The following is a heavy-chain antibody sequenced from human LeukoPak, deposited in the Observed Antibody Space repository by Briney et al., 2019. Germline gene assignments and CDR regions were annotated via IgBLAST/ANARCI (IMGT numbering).Heavy chain of an antibody. CDR2: ISAYNGNT. V-gene: IGHV1-18*01. D-gene: IGHD3-22*01. CDR1: GYTFTSYG. Sequence: ASVKVSCKPSGYTFTSYGIRWGRQAPGQGLEWMGWISAYNGNTNYSQKRQGRVTMTTDTSTSTAYMELRSLRSDDTAVYYCARDGYVSGYYYDSSGSRPFDYWGQGTLVTVSS. CDR3: ARDGYVSGYYYDSSGSRPFDY. J-gene: IGHJ4*02.